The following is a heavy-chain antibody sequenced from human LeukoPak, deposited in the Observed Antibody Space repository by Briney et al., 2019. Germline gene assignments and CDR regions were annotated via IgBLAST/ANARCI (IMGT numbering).Heavy chain of an antibody. J-gene: IGHJ2*01. CDR2: ISGSGGST. Sequence: GGSLRLSCAASGFTFDDYGMTWGGQAPGKGLEWVSAISGSGGSTYYADAVKGRFTISRDNSKSTLFLQRNSLRAEATAVYYCAKGAVYDILTGYYKAHWYFDLWGRGTLVTVSS. CDR1: GFTFDDYG. V-gene: IGHV3-23*01. CDR3: AKGAVYDILTGYYKAHWYFDL. D-gene: IGHD3-9*01.